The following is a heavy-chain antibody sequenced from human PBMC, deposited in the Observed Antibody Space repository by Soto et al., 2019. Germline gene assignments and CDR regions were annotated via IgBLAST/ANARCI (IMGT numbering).Heavy chain of an antibody. D-gene: IGHD3-9*01. J-gene: IGHJ4*02. CDR2: MNPNSGNT. CDR3: ARVQRHIFTGYYRRGGDYSDH. CDR1: GYTFTSYD. V-gene: IGHV1-8*01. Sequence: ASVKVSCKTSGYTFTSYDINWVRQAPGQGLEWMGWMNPNSGNTGYAQKFQGRVTMTRNTSISTAYMELSSLRSEDTAVYYCARVQRHIFTGYYRRGGDYSDHWGQGTLVTVS.